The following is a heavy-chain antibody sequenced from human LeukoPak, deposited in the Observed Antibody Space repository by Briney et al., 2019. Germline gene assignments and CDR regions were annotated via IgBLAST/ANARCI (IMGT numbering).Heavy chain of an antibody. V-gene: IGHV3-64*01. D-gene: IGHD2-2*02. CDR3: AKDGQYQLLYTWFDP. Sequence: GGSLRLSCAASGFTFSSYAMHWVRQAPGKGLEYVSAISSNGGSTYYANSVKGRFTISRDNSKNTLYLQMNSLRAEDTAVYYCAKDGQYQLLYTWFDPWGQGTLVTVSS. J-gene: IGHJ5*02. CDR1: GFTFSSYA. CDR2: ISSNGGST.